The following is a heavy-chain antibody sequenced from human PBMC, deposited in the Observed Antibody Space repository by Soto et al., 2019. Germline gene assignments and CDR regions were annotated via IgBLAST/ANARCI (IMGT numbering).Heavy chain of an antibody. CDR3: ARTRSASTGTYPPYYFDY. D-gene: IGHD1-1*01. Sequence: ASVKVSCKASGYTFTSYGISWVRQAPGQGLEWMGWISAYNGNTNYAQKLQGRVTMTTDTSTSTAYMELRSLRSDDTAVYYCARTRSASTGTYPPYYFDYWGQGNLVTVS. V-gene: IGHV1-18*01. J-gene: IGHJ4*02. CDR2: ISAYNGNT. CDR1: GYTFTSYG.